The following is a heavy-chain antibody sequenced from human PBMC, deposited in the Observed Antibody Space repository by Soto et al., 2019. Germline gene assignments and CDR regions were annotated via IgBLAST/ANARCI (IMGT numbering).Heavy chain of an antibody. CDR1: GGSISSTRYY. J-gene: IGHJ4*02. CDR2: TYYTGST. D-gene: IGHD1-1*01. V-gene: IGHV4-39*01. Sequence: SETLSLTCTVSGGSISSTRYYWGWIRQPPGKGLEWIGTTYYTGSTYNNTSLKSRVTISVEMSKNQYSLKVRSVTAAYTAVYYCVSGPGTTADYWGQGTLVTVSS. CDR3: VSGPGTTADY.